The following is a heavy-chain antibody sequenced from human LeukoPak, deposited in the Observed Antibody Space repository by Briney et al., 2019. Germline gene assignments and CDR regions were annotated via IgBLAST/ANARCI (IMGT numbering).Heavy chain of an antibody. J-gene: IGHJ4*02. D-gene: IGHD2-21*02. CDR2: ISGSGGTT. V-gene: IGHV3-23*01. CDR1: GFTFSSYG. CDR3: AKGDCGGDCYVVDY. Sequence: GGSLRLSCAASGFTFSSYGMSWVRQAPGKGLEWVSAISGSGGTTSYADFVKGRFTISRDNSKNTLYLQMNSLTGEGTALYYCAKGDCGGDCYVVDYWGQGTRVTVSS.